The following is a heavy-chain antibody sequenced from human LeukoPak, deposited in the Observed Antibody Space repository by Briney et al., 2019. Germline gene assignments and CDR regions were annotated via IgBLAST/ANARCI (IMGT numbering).Heavy chain of an antibody. CDR3: VREASDCGGGACYSEGMDH. CDR2: INPHNGTT. CDR1: GFVFIGFY. Sequence: GASVKVSCKTSGFVFIGFYMHWVQQAPGQGLEWMGWINPHNGTTNFAQNIQGRVTMTRDTSIATLYMELSRLTPDDTAVYYCVREASDCGGGACYSEGMDHWGQGTLVTVFS. J-gene: IGHJ4*02. D-gene: IGHD2-15*01. V-gene: IGHV1-2*02.